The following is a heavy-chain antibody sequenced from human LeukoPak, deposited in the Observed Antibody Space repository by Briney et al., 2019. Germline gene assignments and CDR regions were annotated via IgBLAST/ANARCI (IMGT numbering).Heavy chain of an antibody. V-gene: IGHV3-23*01. D-gene: IGHD3-3*01. CDR3: AKDEYYDFWSGYDD. CDR2: ISGSGGST. Sequence: GGSLRLSCAASGFTFSSYAMSWVRQAPGKGLEWVSAISGSGGSTYYADSVKGRFTISRDNSKNTLYLQMNSLRAEDTAVYYCAKDEYYDFWSGYDDCGQGTLVTVSS. CDR1: GFTFSSYA. J-gene: IGHJ4*02.